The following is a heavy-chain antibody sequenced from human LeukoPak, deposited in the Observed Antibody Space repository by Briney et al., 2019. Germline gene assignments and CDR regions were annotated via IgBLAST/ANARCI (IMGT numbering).Heavy chain of an antibody. CDR3: ARHLYSCGWYSYYYYGMDV. D-gene: IGHD6-19*01. Sequence: GESLKISCKGSGYSFTSYWIGWVRQMPGKGLEWMGIIYPGDSDTRYSPSFQGQVTISADKSISTAYLQWSSLKASDTAMYYCARHLYSCGWYSYYYYGMDVWGQGTTVTVSS. J-gene: IGHJ6*02. V-gene: IGHV5-51*01. CDR1: GYSFTSYW. CDR2: IYPGDSDT.